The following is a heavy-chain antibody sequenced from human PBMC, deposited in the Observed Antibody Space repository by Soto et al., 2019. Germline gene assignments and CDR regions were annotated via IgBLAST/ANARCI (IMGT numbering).Heavy chain of an antibody. CDR2: IDPSDSYT. CDR3: ARPIVVVPGALSSHYYYYGMDV. Sequence: EVQLVQSGAEVKKPGESLRISCKGSGYSFTSYWISWVRQMPGKGLEWMGRIDPSDSYTNYSPSFQGHVTISADKSISTAYLQWSSLKASDTAMYYCARPIVVVPGALSSHYYYYGMDVWGQGTTVTVSS. J-gene: IGHJ6*02. V-gene: IGHV5-10-1*03. CDR1: GYSFTSYW. D-gene: IGHD2-2*01.